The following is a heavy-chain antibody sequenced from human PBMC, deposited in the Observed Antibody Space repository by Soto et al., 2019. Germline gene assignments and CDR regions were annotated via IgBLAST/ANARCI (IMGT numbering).Heavy chain of an antibody. CDR3: GHRRDVATRCWFDP. CDR2: IYASGGT. D-gene: IGHD6-6*01. Sequence: QITLKESGPTLVKSTQTLTLTCTFSGFSLSSGGGAVGWIRQPPGKALEWLAIIYASGGTHYSPSLKTRLTISKEPSKTPVVLTMTNMAPVDTATYYCGHRRDVATRCWFDPWGQGILVTVSS. CDR1: GFSLSSGGGA. V-gene: IGHV2-5*01. J-gene: IGHJ5*02.